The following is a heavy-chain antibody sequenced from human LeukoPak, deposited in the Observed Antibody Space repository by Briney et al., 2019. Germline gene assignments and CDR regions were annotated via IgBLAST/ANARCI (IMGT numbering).Heavy chain of an antibody. CDR2: INSDGSWT. D-gene: IGHD2-2*01. Sequence: GGSLRLSCAASGNYWMHWVRQAPGKGLVWASHINSDGSWTSYADSVRGRFTISKDNAKNTVYLQMNNLRAEDTAVYYCVSFYETYWGRGTLVTVSS. V-gene: IGHV3-74*01. J-gene: IGHJ4*02. CDR1: GNYW. CDR3: VSFYETY.